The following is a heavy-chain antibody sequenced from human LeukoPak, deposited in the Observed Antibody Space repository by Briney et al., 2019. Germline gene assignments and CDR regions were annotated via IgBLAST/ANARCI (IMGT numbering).Heavy chain of an antibody. Sequence: GGSLRLSCAASGFTFSSYWMSWVRQAPGKGLEWVANIKQDGSEKYYVDSVKGRFTISRDNAKNSLYLQMNSLRAEDTAVYYCAVHPGIAAAGTIYWGQGTLVTVSS. CDR3: AVHPGIAAAGTIY. CDR1: GFTFSSYW. J-gene: IGHJ4*02. CDR2: IKQDGSEK. V-gene: IGHV3-7*01. D-gene: IGHD6-13*01.